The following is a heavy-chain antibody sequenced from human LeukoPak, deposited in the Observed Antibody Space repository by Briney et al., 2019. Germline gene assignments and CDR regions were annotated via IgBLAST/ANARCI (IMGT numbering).Heavy chain of an antibody. Sequence: PGGSLRLSCAASGFTFSSYSMNWVRQAPGKGLEWVSGINWNGGSTGYADSVKGRFTISRDNAKNSLYLQMNSLRAEDTALYHCARGSGYPALYYYIDVWGKGTTVTVSS. CDR1: GFTFSSYS. V-gene: IGHV3-20*01. CDR3: ARGSGYPALYYYIDV. J-gene: IGHJ6*03. CDR2: INWNGGST. D-gene: IGHD3-22*01.